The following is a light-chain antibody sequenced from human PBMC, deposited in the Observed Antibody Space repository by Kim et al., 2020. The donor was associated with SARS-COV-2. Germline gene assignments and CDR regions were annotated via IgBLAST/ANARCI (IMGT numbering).Light chain of an antibody. V-gene: IGLV3-9*01. J-gene: IGLJ3*02. CDR3: QVWDSGTWV. Sequence: SVALGQTARLTCGGNNIQTKKVLWYRKEPGQAPVLVMYKESKRPSGIPERFSGSNSGNTATLSISRAQAGDEADYYCQVWDSGTWVFGGGTQLTVL. CDR1: NIQTKK. CDR2: KES.